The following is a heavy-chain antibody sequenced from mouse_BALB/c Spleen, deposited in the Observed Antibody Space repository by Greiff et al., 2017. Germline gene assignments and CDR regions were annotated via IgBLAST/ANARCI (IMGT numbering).Heavy chain of an antibody. J-gene: IGHJ4*01. CDR1: GYTFTSYW. Sequence: QVQLQQSGAELARPGASVKLSCKASGYTFTSYWMQWVKQRPGQGLEWIGAIYPGDGDTRYTQKFKGKATLTADKSSSTAYMQLSSLASEDSAVYYCARSTREKAMDYWGQGTSVTVSS. CDR3: ARSTREKAMDY. V-gene: IGHV1-87*01. CDR2: IYPGDGDT.